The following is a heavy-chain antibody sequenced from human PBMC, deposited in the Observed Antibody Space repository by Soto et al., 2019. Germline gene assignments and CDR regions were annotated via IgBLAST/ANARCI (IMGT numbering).Heavy chain of an antibody. CDR2: IKQDGSEK. V-gene: IGHV3-7*05. Sequence: EVQLVASGGGLVQPGGSLRLSCAASGFIFSDYWLTWVRQAPGKGLKWVADIKQDGSEKYYVDSVKGRFTISRDNGKNSLYLQRTCLRAEDTAVYHCAKGRAAHTGEAWGQGTLVTVSS. D-gene: IGHD3-10*01. CDR3: AKGRAAHTGEA. CDR1: GFIFSDYW. J-gene: IGHJ5*02.